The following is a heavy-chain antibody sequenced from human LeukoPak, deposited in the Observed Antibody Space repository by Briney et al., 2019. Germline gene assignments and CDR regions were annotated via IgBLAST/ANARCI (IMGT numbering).Heavy chain of an antibody. V-gene: IGHV5-51*01. CDR2: IYPGDSDT. Sequence: GESLKISCKGSGYRFTSYWIGWVRQMPGKGLEWMGIIYPGDSDTRYSPSFQGQVTISADKSISTAYLQWSSLKASDTAMYYCARHEYSSGWTADYWGQGTLVTVSS. CDR3: ARHEYSSGWTADY. CDR1: GYRFTSYW. D-gene: IGHD6-19*01. J-gene: IGHJ4*02.